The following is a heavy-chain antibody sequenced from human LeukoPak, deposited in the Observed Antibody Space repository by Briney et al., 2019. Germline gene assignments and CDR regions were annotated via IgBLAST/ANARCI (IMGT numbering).Heavy chain of an antibody. Sequence: ETLSLTCAVYGESFSGYSMNWVRQAPGKGLEWVSYITSSSSAIYYADSVKGRFTISRDNARNSLYLQMNSLRAEDTAVYYCARVRGSYHFDYWGQGTLVTVSS. CDR2: ITSSSSAI. CDR1: GESFSGYS. CDR3: ARVRGSYHFDY. J-gene: IGHJ4*02. D-gene: IGHD1-26*01. V-gene: IGHV3-48*01.